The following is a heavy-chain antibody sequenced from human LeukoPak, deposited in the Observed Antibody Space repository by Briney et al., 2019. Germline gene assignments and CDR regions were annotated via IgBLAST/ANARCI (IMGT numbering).Heavy chain of an antibody. CDR3: ARLFSSSWYRGAFDL. CDR2: IYYSGNT. CDR1: GGSISSSSYC. D-gene: IGHD6-13*01. V-gene: IGHV4-39*01. J-gene: IGHJ3*01. Sequence: SETLSLTCTVSGGSISSSSYCRGWIRQPPGKGLEWIGSIYYSGNTYYNPSLKSRVTISVDTSKNQFSLKLSSVTAADTAVYYCARLFSSSWYRGAFDLWGQGTMVTVSS.